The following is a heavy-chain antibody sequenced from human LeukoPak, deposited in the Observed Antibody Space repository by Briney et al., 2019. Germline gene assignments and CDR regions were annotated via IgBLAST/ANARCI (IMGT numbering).Heavy chain of an antibody. CDR3: ARGESP. J-gene: IGHJ5*02. CDR2: IYSSGTT. Sequence: SQTLSLTCTVSGXSTSSGGYYWSWIRQHPGKGLEWIGHIYSSGTTYSNPSLKRRLTISVDTSQNQFSLKLNSVTAADTAVYYCARGESPWGQGTLVTVSS. V-gene: IGHV4-31*03. CDR1: GXSTSSGGYY.